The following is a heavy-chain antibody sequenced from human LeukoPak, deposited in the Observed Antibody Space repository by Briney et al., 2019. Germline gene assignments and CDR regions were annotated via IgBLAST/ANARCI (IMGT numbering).Heavy chain of an antibody. D-gene: IGHD2-2*01. CDR3: ARENPYCSSTSCPEVDAFDI. CDR2: ISYSSSYI. CDR1: GFTLSDYY. Sequence: PGGSLRLSCAASGFTLSDYYMSWIRQAPGKGLEWVSSISYSSSYIYYADSVQGRFTISRDNAKNSLYLQMNSLRAEDTAVYYCARENPYCSSTSCPEVDAFDIWGQGTMVTVSS. J-gene: IGHJ3*02. V-gene: IGHV3-11*06.